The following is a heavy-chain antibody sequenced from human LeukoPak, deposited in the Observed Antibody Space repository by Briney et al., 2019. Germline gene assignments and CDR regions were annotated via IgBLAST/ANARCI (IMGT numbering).Heavy chain of an antibody. CDR1: GFTFSSYE. Sequence: GGSLRLSCAASGFTFSSYEMNWVRQAPGKGLEWVSYISTSGSTIYYADSVKGRFTISGDNAKHSLYLQMNSLRAEDTAVYYCARDLDGSGSYNWFDPWGQGTLVTVSS. D-gene: IGHD3-10*01. CDR3: ARDLDGSGSYNWFDP. V-gene: IGHV3-48*03. J-gene: IGHJ5*02. CDR2: ISTSGSTI.